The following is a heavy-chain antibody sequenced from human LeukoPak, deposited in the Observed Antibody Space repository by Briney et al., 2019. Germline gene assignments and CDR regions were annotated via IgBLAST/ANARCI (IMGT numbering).Heavy chain of an antibody. Sequence: SETLSLTCTVSGGSISSYYCSWIRQLPGKGLEWIGYIYYSGSTNYNPSLKSRVTISVDTSKNQFSLKLSSVTAADAAVYYCARVRSTVTTSRIIDYWGQGTLVTVSS. CDR3: ARVRSTVTTSRIIDY. J-gene: IGHJ4*02. D-gene: IGHD4-17*01. CDR1: GGSISSYY. CDR2: IYYSGST. V-gene: IGHV4-59*01.